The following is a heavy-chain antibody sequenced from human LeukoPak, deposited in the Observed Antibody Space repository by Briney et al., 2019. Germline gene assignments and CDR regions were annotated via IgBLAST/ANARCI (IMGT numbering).Heavy chain of an antibody. CDR2: LSPGGSSS. CDR3: EKDMGPATTVSYYYYGMDV. V-gene: IGHV3-74*03. J-gene: IGHJ6*02. D-gene: IGHD4-11*01. CDR1: GFTFSTYW. Sequence: PGGSLRLSCAASGFTFSTYWMHWVRQAPGKGLVWVSRLSPGGSSSMYADSVKGRFTVSRDNSKNTLYLQMNSLRAEDTAVYYCEKDMGPATTVSYYYYGMDVWGQGTTVTVSS.